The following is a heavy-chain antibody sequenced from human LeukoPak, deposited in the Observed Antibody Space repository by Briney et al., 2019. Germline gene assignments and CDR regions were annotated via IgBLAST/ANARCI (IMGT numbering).Heavy chain of an antibody. Sequence: PGGSLRLSCAVSGFSFGSYWMSWVRQVPGKGLEWVANINQDGSEKYYVDSVKGRFTISRDNAKNSLYLQMNSLRGEDTAVYYCARLFWSGYYYEDYWGQGTLVTVSS. CDR3: ARLFWSGYYYEDY. D-gene: IGHD3-3*01. J-gene: IGHJ4*02. CDR1: GFSFGSYW. V-gene: IGHV3-7*01. CDR2: INQDGSEK.